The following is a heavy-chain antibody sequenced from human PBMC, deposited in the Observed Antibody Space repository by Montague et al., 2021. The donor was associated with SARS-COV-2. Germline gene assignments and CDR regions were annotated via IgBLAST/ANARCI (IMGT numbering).Heavy chain of an antibody. V-gene: IGHV4-59*01. CDR3: ARVARYCTNGVCQTYYYYGLDV. CDR1: GGSTNYYY. Sequence: SETLSLTCTVSGGSTNYYYWSWIRQSPGKGLEWIGYMYYSGSTNYNPSPKSRVTMSIDRSKNQFSLKLRSVTAADTAVYYCARVARYCTNGVCQTYYYYGLDVWGQGTTVTVSS. J-gene: IGHJ6*02. D-gene: IGHD2-8*01. CDR2: MYYSGST.